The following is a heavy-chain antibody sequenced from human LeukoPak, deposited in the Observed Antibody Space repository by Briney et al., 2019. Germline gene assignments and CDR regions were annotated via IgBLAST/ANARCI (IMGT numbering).Heavy chain of an antibody. D-gene: IGHD3-22*01. CDR1: GFTFSGYA. V-gene: IGHV3-23*01. Sequence: PGGSLRLSCAASGFTFSGYAMSWVRQAPGKGLEWVSAISGSGGSTYYADSVKGRFTISRGNSKNTLYLQMNSLRAEDTAVYYCAKDSSGYYYVDDYYYYYYMDVWGKGTTVTVSS. J-gene: IGHJ6*03. CDR2: ISGSGGST. CDR3: AKDSSGYYYVDDYYYYYYMDV.